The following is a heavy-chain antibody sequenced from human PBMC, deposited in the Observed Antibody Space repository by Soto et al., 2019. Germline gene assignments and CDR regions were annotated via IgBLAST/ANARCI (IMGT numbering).Heavy chain of an antibody. CDR2: ISVSDAFI. CDR3: KRETVAGITGLDY. V-gene: IGHV3-23*01. CDR1: GFNVGAFA. D-gene: IGHD1-20*01. Sequence: VQLLESGGDLVQPGGSLRLSCAASGFNVGAFAVNWVRQAPGKGLEWVSGISVSDAFIYYADSVRGRFSISRDASETILYLQMNSLRVDDTALYYCKRETVAGITGLDYWGPGTLVTVSS. J-gene: IGHJ4*02.